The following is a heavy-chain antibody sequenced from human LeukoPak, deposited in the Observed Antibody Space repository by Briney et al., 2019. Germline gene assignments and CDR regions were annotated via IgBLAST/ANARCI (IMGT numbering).Heavy chain of an antibody. J-gene: IGHJ3*02. CDR2: IRWNSGSI. CDR1: GFTFDDYA. V-gene: IGHV3-9*01. Sequence: GGSLRLSCAASGFTFDDYAMPWVRQAPGKGLEWVSGIRWNSGSIGYADSVKGRFTISRDNAKNSLYLQMNSLRAEDAALYYCAKDISTINGAFDIWGQGTMVTVSS. CDR3: AKDISTINGAFDI. D-gene: IGHD2/OR15-2a*01.